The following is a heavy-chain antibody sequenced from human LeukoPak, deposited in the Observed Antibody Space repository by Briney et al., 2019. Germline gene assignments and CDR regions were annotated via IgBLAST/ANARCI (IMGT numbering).Heavy chain of an antibody. CDR1: GGSISSGSHY. CDR3: ARHFHAISLLWFGEYLDY. J-gene: IGHJ4*02. D-gene: IGHD3-10*01. CDR2: FGNVDYSGNT. Sequence: SETLSLTCTVSGGSISSGSHYWGWIRQSPGKGLEWIGNFGNVDYSGNTYYNPSLKSRVTISVDTSKNQFSLKLSSVTAADTAVYYCARHFHAISLLWFGEYLDYWGQGTLVTVSS. V-gene: IGHV4-39*01.